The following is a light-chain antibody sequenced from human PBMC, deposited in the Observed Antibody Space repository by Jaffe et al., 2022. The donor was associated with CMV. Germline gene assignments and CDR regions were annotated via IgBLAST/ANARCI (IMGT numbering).Light chain of an antibody. J-gene: IGLJ3*02. V-gene: IGLV2-23*02. CDR2: EVS. CDR3: SSYAGSVTFRV. Sequence: QSALTQPASVSGSPGQSITISCTGTSNDVGNYNLVSWYQQHPGKAPKLMIYEVSKRPSGVSYRFSGSKSGNTASMTISGLQAEDEADYYCSSYAGSVTFRVFGGGTKLTVL. CDR1: SNDVGNYNL.